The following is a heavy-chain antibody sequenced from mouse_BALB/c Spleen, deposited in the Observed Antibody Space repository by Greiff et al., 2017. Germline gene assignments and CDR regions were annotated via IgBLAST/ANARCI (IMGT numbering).Heavy chain of an antibody. J-gene: IGHJ2*01. CDR3: ARKGASHFDY. V-gene: IGHV1-80*01. D-gene: IGHD6-1*01. CDR2: IYPGDGDT. Sequence: QVQLQQSGAELVRPGSSVKISCKASGYAFSSYWLNWVKQRPGPGLEWIGQIYPGDGDTNYNGKFKGKATLTADKSSSTAYMQLSSLTSEDSAVYFCARKGASHFDYWGQGTTLTVSS. CDR1: GYAFSSYW.